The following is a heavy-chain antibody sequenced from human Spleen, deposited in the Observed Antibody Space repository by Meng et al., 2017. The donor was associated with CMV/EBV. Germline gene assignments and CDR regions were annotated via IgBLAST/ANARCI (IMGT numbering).Heavy chain of an antibody. Sequence: ASVKVSCKTSSYTFTTYGISWVRQAPGQGLEWLGWISADNGDTNYPQKLQGRVTMTRDTSTSTAYMELRSLRSDDTAVYYCATDLWRGAAYYFDTSAHPRSYYFDSWGQGILVTVSS. V-gene: IGHV1-18*01. CDR3: ATDLWRGAAYYFDTSAHPRSYYFDS. CDR2: ISADNGDT. J-gene: IGHJ4*02. D-gene: IGHD3-22*01. CDR1: SYTFTTYG.